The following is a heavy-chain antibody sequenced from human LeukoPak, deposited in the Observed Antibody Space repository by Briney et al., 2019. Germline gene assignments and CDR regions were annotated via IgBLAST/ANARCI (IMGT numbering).Heavy chain of an antibody. Sequence: PSETLSPTCTVSGGSISSYYWSWIRQPPGKGLEWIGYIYYSGSTNYNPSLKSRVTISVDTSKNQFSLKLSSVNAADTAVYYCARTLRYFDWCFDYWGQGTLVTVSS. J-gene: IGHJ4*02. CDR2: IYYSGST. CDR1: GGSISSYY. V-gene: IGHV4-59*01. CDR3: ARTLRYFDWCFDY. D-gene: IGHD3-9*01.